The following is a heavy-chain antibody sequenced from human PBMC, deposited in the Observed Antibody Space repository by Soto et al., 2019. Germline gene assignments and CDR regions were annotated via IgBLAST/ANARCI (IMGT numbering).Heavy chain of an antibody. J-gene: IGHJ4*02. Sequence: QVQLVQSGAEVKRPGSSVKVSCKASGGTFSSYSISWVRQAPGQGLEWMGGTSGNVGTDNYAQKFRGRLTITTDKSTTTAYMELSSLTSEDTAVYYCARAPRTYDFPYYFDNWGQGALVTVSS. D-gene: IGHD3-3*01. CDR3: ARAPRTYDFPYYFDN. V-gene: IGHV1-69*06. CDR1: GGTFSSYS. CDR2: TSGNVGTD.